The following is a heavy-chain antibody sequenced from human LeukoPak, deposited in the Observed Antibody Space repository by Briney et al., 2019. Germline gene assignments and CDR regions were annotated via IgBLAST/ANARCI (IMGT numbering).Heavy chain of an antibody. Sequence: SETLSLTCTVSGGSISSYNWSWIRPPPGKGLEWIGYIYYSGSTNYNPSLKSRVTISVDTSKNQFSLKLSSVTAADTAVYYCARKTGTFYMDVWGKGTTVTVSS. V-gene: IGHV4-59*01. CDR2: IYYSGST. D-gene: IGHD1-1*01. CDR3: ARKTGTFYMDV. J-gene: IGHJ6*03. CDR1: GGSISSYN.